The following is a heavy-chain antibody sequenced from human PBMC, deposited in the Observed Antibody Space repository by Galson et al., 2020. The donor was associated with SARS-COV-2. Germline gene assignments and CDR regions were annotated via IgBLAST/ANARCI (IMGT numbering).Heavy chain of an antibody. V-gene: IGHV3-74*01. CDR1: GFTFSSYW. J-gene: IGHJ3*02. Sequence: GGSLRLSCAASGFTFSSYWMHWVRQVPGKGLVWVSRMKNDGSTTVYADSVKGRFTISRDNAKNTPYLQMNSLRAEDTAVYYCARVVPGTWFGLDIWGQGTMVTVSS. CDR3: ARVVPGTWFGLDI. CDR2: MKNDGSTT. D-gene: IGHD6-19*01.